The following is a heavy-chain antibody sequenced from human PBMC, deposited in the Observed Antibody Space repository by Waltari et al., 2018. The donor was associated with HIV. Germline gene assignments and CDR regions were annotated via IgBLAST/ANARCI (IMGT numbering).Heavy chain of an antibody. J-gene: IGHJ4*02. CDR3: ARLIQWRFDY. V-gene: IGHV3-7*01. CDR1: GFTFNTYW. CDR2: IKEDGGEK. D-gene: IGHD5-12*01. Sequence: EVQLVESGGGLVQPGGSLRLSCAASGFTFNTYWMNWVRQAPGKGLECVSNIKEDGGEKYYLDSVKGRFTISRDNAKNSLYLQMNSLRAEDTAVYYCARLIQWRFDYWGQGTLVTVSS.